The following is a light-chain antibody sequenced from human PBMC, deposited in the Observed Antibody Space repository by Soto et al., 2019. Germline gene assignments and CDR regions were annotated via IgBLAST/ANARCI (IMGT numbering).Light chain of an antibody. CDR1: QSVSSN. CDR2: GAS. J-gene: IGKJ1*01. V-gene: IGKV3-15*01. Sequence: EIVMTQSPATLSVSPGERATLSCMASQSVSSNLAWYQQKPGQAPRLLIYGASTSATGIPARFSGSGSGTEFTLTISSLQSEDFAVYYCQQYNTGPTFGQGTKVEIK. CDR3: QQYNTGPT.